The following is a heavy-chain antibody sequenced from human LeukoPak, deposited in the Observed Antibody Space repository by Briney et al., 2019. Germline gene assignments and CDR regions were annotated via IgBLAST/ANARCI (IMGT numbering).Heavy chain of an antibody. Sequence: GPSLRLSCEASGFTFGSHATYWVRQAPGKGLEWVAGIFGSGGSPHYADSVKGRFTISRDNPRNTVYLQINSLRDDDTAVYYCGKTTGGCSGLGKPAWRVYLWGQGTLLTV. D-gene: IGHD2-8*01. CDR1: GFTFGSHA. J-gene: IGHJ4*01. CDR2: IFGSGGSP. CDR3: GKTTGGCSGLGKPAWRVYL. V-gene: IGHV3-23*01.